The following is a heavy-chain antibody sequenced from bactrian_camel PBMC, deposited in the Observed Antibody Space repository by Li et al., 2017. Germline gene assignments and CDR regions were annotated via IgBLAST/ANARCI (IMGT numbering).Heavy chain of an antibody. V-gene: IGHV3S40*01. CDR3: AKRAGTYFDY. D-gene: IGHD2*01. J-gene: IGHJ4*01. CDR1: GFTFSTAV. CDR2: INSGRGIT. Sequence: VQLVESGGGSAQTGGSLTLSCAASGFTFSTAVMSWIRQAPGKELEWVSVINSGRGITYYADSVKGRFTISRDNAKNTLYLQLNSLKTEDTAMYYCAKRAGTYFDYWGQGTQVTVS.